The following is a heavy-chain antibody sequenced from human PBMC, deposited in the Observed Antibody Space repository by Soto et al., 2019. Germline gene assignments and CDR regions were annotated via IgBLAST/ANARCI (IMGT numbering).Heavy chain of an antibody. CDR2: ISRSGTT. CDR1: GGYFNDNY. Sequence: QVQLQQWGAGLLKPSETLSLSCAVYGGYFNDNYYTWFRQPPGKGLEWIGEISRSGTTKYIPSLKSRAFISFDTSKTQVSLKVTSVTAADTAVYYCATSLWCGTQVELWGQGALVTVSS. D-gene: IGHD3-10*01. CDR3: ATSLWCGTQVEL. V-gene: IGHV4-34*01. J-gene: IGHJ5*02.